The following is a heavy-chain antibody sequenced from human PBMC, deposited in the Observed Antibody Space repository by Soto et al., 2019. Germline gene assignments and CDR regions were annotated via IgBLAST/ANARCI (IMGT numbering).Heavy chain of an antibody. D-gene: IGHD1-7*01. V-gene: IGHV3-74*01. CDR1: GFTFSSDW. CDR3: ARDNWNSY. J-gene: IGHJ4*01. Sequence: EVQLVESGGGLVQPGGSVRLSCAASGFTFSSDWMHWVLQAPGKGLMWVSRIHNDGSTTRYADSVKGRFTISRDNAKNTLYLQMSSLRVEDTAVYYCARDNWNSYWGQGTLVTVSS. CDR2: IHNDGSTT.